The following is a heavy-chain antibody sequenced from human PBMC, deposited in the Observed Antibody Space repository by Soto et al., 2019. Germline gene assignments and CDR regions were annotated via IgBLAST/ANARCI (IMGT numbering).Heavy chain of an antibody. D-gene: IGHD2-8*01. CDR3: ARDVSLNWFDP. CDR1: GFTFSSYG. J-gene: IGHJ5*02. V-gene: IGHV3-33*01. Sequence: RRLSCAASGFTFSSYGMHWVRQAPGKGLEWVAVIWYDGSNKYYADSVKGRFTISRDNSKNTLYLQMNSLRAEDTAVYYCARDVSLNWFDPWGQGTLVTVSS. CDR2: IWYDGSNK.